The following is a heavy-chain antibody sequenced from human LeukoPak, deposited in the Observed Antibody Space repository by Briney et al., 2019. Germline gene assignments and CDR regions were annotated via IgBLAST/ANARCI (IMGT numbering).Heavy chain of an antibody. CDR3: AREQGGYSYGYLPTPPDY. CDR1: GYTFTSYG. Sequence: ASVKVSCKASGYTFTSYGISWVRQAPGQGLEWMGWIGAYNGNTNYAQKLQGRVTMPTDTSTSTAYMELRSLRSDDTAVYYCAREQGGYSYGYLPTPPDYWGQGTLVTVSS. D-gene: IGHD5-18*01. V-gene: IGHV1-18*01. J-gene: IGHJ4*02. CDR2: IGAYNGNT.